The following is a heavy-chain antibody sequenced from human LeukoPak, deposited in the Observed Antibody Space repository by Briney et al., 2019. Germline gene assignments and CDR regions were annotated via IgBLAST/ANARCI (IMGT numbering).Heavy chain of an antibody. V-gene: IGHV3-30-3*01. CDR3: ARDTAYYYDSSGYYPGGY. Sequence: PGRSLRLSCAASGFTFSSYAMHWVRQAPGKGLEWVAVISYDGSNKYYADSVKGRFTISRDNSKNTLYLQMNSLRAEDTAVYYCARDTAYYYDSSGYYPGGYWGQGTLVTVSS. CDR1: GFTFSSYA. J-gene: IGHJ4*02. D-gene: IGHD3-22*01. CDR2: ISYDGSNK.